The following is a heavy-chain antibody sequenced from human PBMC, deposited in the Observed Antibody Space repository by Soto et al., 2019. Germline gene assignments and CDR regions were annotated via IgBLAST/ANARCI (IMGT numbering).Heavy chain of an antibody. Sequence: GGSLRLSCAASGFRFSRYGMSWVRQAPGKGLEWVANIKEDGSRNYYVDSVKGRFTISRDXAKNSLYLQMSRRRADDTAVYVCARDPPVWGQGALVTVSS. CDR1: GFRFSRYG. CDR3: ARDPPV. V-gene: IGHV3-7*03. D-gene: IGHD4-4*01. J-gene: IGHJ4*02. CDR2: IKEDGSRN.